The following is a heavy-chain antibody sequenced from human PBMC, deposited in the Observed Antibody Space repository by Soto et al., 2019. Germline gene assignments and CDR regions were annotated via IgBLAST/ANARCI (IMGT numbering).Heavy chain of an antibody. CDR2: INAGNGNT. CDR3: ARDPWGYYGMDV. CDR1: GYSFTIYA. J-gene: IGHJ6*02. Sequence: QVQLVQSGAEVKKPGASVKVSCKASGYSFTIYALHWVRQAPGQRLEWMGWINAGNGNTKYSQKFQGRVTITRDTSASTAAMELSSLRSEDTGVYYCARDPWGYYGMDVWGQGTTVTVSS. D-gene: IGHD3-16*01. V-gene: IGHV1-3*01.